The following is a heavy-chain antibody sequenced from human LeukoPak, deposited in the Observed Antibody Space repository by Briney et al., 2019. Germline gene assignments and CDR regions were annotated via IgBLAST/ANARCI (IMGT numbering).Heavy chain of an antibody. CDR3: TTGIRGD. V-gene: IGHV3-15*04. Sequence: GGSLRLSCAASAFTFRSYWMSWVRQAPGKGLEWVGRIASKTDGGTTDYAAPVKGRFTISRDDSKNTLFLQMNSLKIEDTAVYYCTTGIRGDCGQGTLVTVSS. J-gene: IGHJ4*02. CDR2: IASKTDGGTT. CDR1: AFTFRSYW.